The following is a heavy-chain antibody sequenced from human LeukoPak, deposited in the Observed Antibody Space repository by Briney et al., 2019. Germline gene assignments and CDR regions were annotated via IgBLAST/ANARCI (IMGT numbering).Heavy chain of an antibody. V-gene: IGHV1-8*01. CDR2: MHPNSGNT. CDR1: GYTFTSYD. Sequence: ASVKVSCKASGYTFTSYDINWVRQATGQGLEWMGWMHPNSGNTGYAQKCQGRVTMTRNTSISTPYMELSSLRSEDTAVYYCARVPKQQLAYWGQGTLVTVSS. D-gene: IGHD6-13*01. CDR3: ARVPKQQLAY. J-gene: IGHJ4*02.